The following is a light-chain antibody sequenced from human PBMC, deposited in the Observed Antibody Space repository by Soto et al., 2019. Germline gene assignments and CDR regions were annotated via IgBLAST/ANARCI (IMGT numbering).Light chain of an antibody. CDR3: QQYNNWPRT. V-gene: IGKV3-15*01. CDR1: QSVSST. CDR2: DAS. J-gene: IGKJ1*01. Sequence: EKVMTQSPTTLSESPGERATLSCRASQSVSSTLAWYQQKPGQAPRLLIYDASTRATGVPSRFRGSGSGTEFTLTISSLQSEDFAVYYCQQYNNWPRTFGQGTKVEIK.